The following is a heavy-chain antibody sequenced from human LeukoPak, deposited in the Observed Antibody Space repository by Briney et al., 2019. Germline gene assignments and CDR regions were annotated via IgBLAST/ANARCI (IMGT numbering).Heavy chain of an antibody. J-gene: IGHJ4*02. CDR3: ARDFSGEFDY. CDR1: GFKFGSYS. V-gene: IGHV3-7*01. Sequence: GGSLRLSCVVSGFKFGSYSMNWVGRAPGKGGEGVADINEDGRERYYVDSEKGGLTISRDNANNSLVLQMNSLRDEDTAVYYCARDFSGEFDYWGQGTLVTVST. CDR2: INEDGRER. D-gene: IGHD3-10*01.